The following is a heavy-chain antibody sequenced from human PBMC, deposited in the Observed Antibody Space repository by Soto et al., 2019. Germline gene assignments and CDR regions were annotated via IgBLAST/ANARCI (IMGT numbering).Heavy chain of an antibody. CDR3: AKGPWAYCGGDCYDYAEYFQH. Sequence: GGSLRLSCAASGFTFSSYGMHWVRQAPGKGLEWVAVISYDGSNKYYADSVKGRFTISRDNSKNTLYLQMNSLRAEDTAVYYCAKGPWAYCGGDCYDYAEYFQHWGQGTLVTSPQ. CDR2: ISYDGSNK. CDR1: GFTFSSYG. V-gene: IGHV3-30*18. J-gene: IGHJ1*01. D-gene: IGHD2-21*02.